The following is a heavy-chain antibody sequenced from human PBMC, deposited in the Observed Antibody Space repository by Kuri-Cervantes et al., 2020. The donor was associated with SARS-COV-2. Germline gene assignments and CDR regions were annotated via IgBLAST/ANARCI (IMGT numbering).Heavy chain of an antibody. V-gene: IGHV3-30*04. CDR2: ILYDRRNK. CDR1: GFTLSSYA. CDR3: ARDGVGGVAITAKIDY. Sequence: GGSLRLSCEASGFTLSSYAMHWVRQAPGKGLEWVAGILYDRRNKYYADSVKGRFTISKDNSRNTLYLQMNSLRDEDTAVYYCARDGVGGVAITAKIDYWGQGTLVTVSS. J-gene: IGHJ4*02. D-gene: IGHD3-3*01.